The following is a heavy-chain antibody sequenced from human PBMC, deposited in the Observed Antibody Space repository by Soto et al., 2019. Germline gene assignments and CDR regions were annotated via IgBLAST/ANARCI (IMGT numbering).Heavy chain of an antibody. CDR1: GGTFSSYA. CDR2: IIPIFGTA. V-gene: IGHV1-69*13. D-gene: IGHD3-10*01. Sequence: SVKVSCKASGGTFSSYAISWVRQAPGQGLEWMGGIIPIFGTANYAQKFQGRVTITADESTSTAYMELSSLRSEDTAVYYCARAISVRADDYYYYGMDVWGQGTTVTVSS. J-gene: IGHJ6*02. CDR3: ARAISVRADDYYYYGMDV.